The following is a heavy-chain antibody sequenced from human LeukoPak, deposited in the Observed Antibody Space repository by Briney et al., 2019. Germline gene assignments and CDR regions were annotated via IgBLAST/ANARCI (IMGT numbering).Heavy chain of an antibody. CDR1: GGSISSYY. D-gene: IGHD1-26*01. V-gene: IGHV3-11*01. CDR2: ISSSGSTI. CDR3: ARGYSGSPRYYYYYGMDV. J-gene: IGHJ6*02. Sequence: LSLTCTVSGGSISSYYWSWIRQAPGKGLEWVSYISSSGSTIYYADSVKGRFTISRDNAKNSLYLQMNSLRAEDTAVYYCARGYSGSPRYYYYYGMDVWGQGTTVTVSS.